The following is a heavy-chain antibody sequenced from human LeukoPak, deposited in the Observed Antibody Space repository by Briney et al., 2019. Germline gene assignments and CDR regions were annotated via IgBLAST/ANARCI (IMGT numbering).Heavy chain of an antibody. CDR3: ARDVRTNYGATSHWFDP. Sequence: SETLSLTCAVYGGSFSGYYWSWIRQHPGKGLEWIGYIYYSGSTYYNPSLKSRVTISVDTSKNQFSLKLSSVTAADTAVYYCARDVRTNYGATSHWFDPWGQGTLVTVSS. V-gene: IGHV4-31*11. CDR1: GGSFSGYY. CDR2: IYYSGST. J-gene: IGHJ5*02. D-gene: IGHD4-17*01.